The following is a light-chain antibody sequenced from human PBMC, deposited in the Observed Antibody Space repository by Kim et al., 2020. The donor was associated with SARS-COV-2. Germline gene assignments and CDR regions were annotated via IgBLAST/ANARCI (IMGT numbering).Light chain of an antibody. CDR1: SSNIGTHYD. CDR2: GNT. CDR3: QSFDSSLTAWV. V-gene: IGLV1-40*01. Sequence: RVTISCTGSSSNIGTHYDVPWYQQLPGRAPTLLIYGNTNRPSGVPDRFSGSKSGTSASLAITGLQAEDEADYYCQSFDSSLTAWVFGGGTQLTVL. J-gene: IGLJ2*01.